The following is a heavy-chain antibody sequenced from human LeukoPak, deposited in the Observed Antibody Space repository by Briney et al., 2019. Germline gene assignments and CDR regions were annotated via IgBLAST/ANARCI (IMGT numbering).Heavy chain of an antibody. CDR1: GFTFSSYR. CDR2: ISSSSSYI. J-gene: IGHJ3*02. V-gene: IGHV3-21*01. Sequence: GGSLRLSCAASGFTFSSYRMNWVRQAPGKGLEWVSSISSSSSYIYYADSVKGRFTVSRDNAKNSLYLQMNSLRAEDTAVYYCARERRDWEFGIVGASEGAFDIWGQGIMVTVSS. D-gene: IGHD1-26*01. CDR3: ARERRDWEFGIVGASEGAFDI.